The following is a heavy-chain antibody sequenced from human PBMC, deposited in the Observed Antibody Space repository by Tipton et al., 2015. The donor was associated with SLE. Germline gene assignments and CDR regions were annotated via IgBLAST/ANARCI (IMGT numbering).Heavy chain of an antibody. V-gene: IGHV4-34*01. CDR1: GASISTHY. CDR2: INHSGNT. CDR3: ARGAKERITLVRVRPYYFDY. Sequence: TLSLTCTVSGASISTHYWSWIRQPPGKGLEWIGGINHSGNTNYNPSLKNRVTISVDTSNNLLPLKLTSVTAADTAVYYCARGAKERITLVRVRPYYFDYWGQGSLVTVSS. J-gene: IGHJ4*03. D-gene: IGHD3-10*01.